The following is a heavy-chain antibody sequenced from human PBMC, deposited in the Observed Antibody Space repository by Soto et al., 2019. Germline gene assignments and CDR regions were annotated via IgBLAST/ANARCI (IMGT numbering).Heavy chain of an antibody. CDR3: ARVQAFGELFEIFDY. J-gene: IGHJ4*02. V-gene: IGHV4-4*02. Sequence: PSETLSLTCAVSGGSISSSNWWSWVRQPPGKGLEWIGEIYHSGSTNYNPSLKSRVTISVDKSKNQFSLKLSSVTAADTAVYYCARVQAFGELFEIFDYWGQGTLVTVSS. CDR1: GGSISSSNW. CDR2: IYHSGST. D-gene: IGHD3-10*01.